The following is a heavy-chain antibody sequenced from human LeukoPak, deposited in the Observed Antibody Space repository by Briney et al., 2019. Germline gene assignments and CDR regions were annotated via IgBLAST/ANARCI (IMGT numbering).Heavy chain of an antibody. CDR1: GFTVSSNY. V-gene: IGHV3-53*01. Sequence: PGGSLRLSCTASGFTVSSNYMSWVRQAPGQGLEWVSVICSGGSTYYAASVKGRFTISRDNSKNTLYLQMNSLRAEDTAVYYCARDVPICSGGSCYTGPFDYWGQGTLVTVSS. CDR3: ARDVPICSGGSCYTGPFDY. CDR2: ICSGGST. J-gene: IGHJ4*02. D-gene: IGHD2-15*01.